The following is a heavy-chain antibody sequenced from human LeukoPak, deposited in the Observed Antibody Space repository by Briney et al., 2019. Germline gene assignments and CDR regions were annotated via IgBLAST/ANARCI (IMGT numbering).Heavy chain of an antibody. Sequence: GGSLRLSCAASGFIFSNAWVSWVRRATRKGLEWVGRIKSKTDGGTTDYAAPVTGRFTIPRDDSKNTLYLQMNSLKTEDTAVYYCTTEADYGDYYFDYWGQGTLVTVSS. CDR2: IKSKTDGGTT. V-gene: IGHV3-15*01. CDR3: TTEADYGDYYFDY. CDR1: GFIFSNAW. D-gene: IGHD4-17*01. J-gene: IGHJ4*02.